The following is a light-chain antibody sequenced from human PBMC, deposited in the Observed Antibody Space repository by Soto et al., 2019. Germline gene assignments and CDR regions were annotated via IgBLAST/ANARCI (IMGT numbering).Light chain of an antibody. CDR1: SSDVGNYNL. J-gene: IGLJ2*01. CDR2: EVS. Sequence: QSALTQPASVSGSPGQSITISCTGTSSDVGNYNLVSWYQQHPGKAPKVMIFEVSKRPSGVSNRFSGSKSGSTASLTVSGLQAEDEADYYCCSYATTNTCVFGGGTKLTVL. CDR3: CSYATTNTCV. V-gene: IGLV2-23*02.